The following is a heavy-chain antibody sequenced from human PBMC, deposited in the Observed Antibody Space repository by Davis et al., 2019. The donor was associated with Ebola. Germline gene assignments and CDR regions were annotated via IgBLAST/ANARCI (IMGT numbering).Heavy chain of an antibody. CDR2: IKSKTDGGTT. J-gene: IGHJ6*02. CDR3: TTDPGGGSYLGWYYGMDV. CDR1: GFTFSNAW. V-gene: IGHV3-15*07. D-gene: IGHD1-26*01. Sequence: PGGSLRLSCAASGFTFSNAWMNWVRQAPGKGLEWVGRIKSKTDGGTTDYAAPVKGRFTISRDDSKNTLYLQMNSLKTEDTAVYYCTTDPGGGSYLGWYYGMDVWGQGTTVTVSS.